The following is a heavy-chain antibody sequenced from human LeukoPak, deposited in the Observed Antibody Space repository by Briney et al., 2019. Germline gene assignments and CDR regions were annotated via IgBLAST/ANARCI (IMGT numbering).Heavy chain of an antibody. CDR2: IRSKAYGGTT. Sequence: GGSLGLSCTASGFTFGDYAMSWFRQAPGKGLEWVGFIRSKAYGGTTEYAASVKGRFTISRDDSKSIAYLQMNSLKTEDTAVYYCTSKAMVRGVHFDYWGQGTLVTVSS. CDR3: TSKAMVRGVHFDY. D-gene: IGHD3-10*01. J-gene: IGHJ4*02. CDR1: GFTFGDYA. V-gene: IGHV3-49*03.